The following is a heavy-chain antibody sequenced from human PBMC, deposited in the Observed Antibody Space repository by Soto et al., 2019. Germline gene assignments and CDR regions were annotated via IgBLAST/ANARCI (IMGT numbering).Heavy chain of an antibody. CDR2: INAGNGNR. D-gene: IGHD3-10*01. J-gene: IGHJ4*02. CDR3: ASHYMAILDY. CDR1: GYTFSSYA. Sequence: ASVKVSCKASGYTFSSYAMHWVRQAPGQRLEWMGWINAGNGNRKYSQKFQGRFTISRDNSKNTLYLQMDSLRAEDTAIYYCASHYMAILDYWGQGTLVTVSS. V-gene: IGHV1-3*01.